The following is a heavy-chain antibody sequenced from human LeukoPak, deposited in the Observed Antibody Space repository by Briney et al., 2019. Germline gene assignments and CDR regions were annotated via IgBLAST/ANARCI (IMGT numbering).Heavy chain of an antibody. Sequence: GGSLRLSCAASGFTLSSYSMNWVRQAPGKGLVWVSRINSDGSSTSYADSVKGRFTISRDNSKNTLYLQMNSLRAEDTAVYYCAKDGLRKGYSSSFLDYWGQGTLVTVSS. J-gene: IGHJ4*02. CDR3: AKDGLRKGYSSSFLDY. CDR2: INSDGSST. CDR1: GFTLSSYS. V-gene: IGHV3-74*01. D-gene: IGHD6-6*01.